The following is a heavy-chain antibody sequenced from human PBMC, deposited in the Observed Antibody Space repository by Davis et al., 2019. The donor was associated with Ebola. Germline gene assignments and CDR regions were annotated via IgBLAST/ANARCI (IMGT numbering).Heavy chain of an antibody. CDR3: VRHYSTVWYHYDYFDY. J-gene: IGHJ4*02. D-gene: IGHD6-19*01. V-gene: IGHV3-73*01. CDR1: GLRFSDSS. CDR2: ITVRADNYAT. Sequence: PGGSLRLSCAVSGLRFSDSSMHWVRQAPGKGLEWVGRITVRADNYATEYLDSVKGRFTISRDDSKMTAYLQMNSLRTEDTAVYYCVRHYSTVWYHYDYFDYWGQGALVTVSS.